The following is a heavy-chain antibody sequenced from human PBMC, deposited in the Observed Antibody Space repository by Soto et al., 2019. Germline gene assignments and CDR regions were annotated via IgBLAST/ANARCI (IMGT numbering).Heavy chain of an antibody. Sequence: EVQLLESGGGLVQPGGSLRLSCAASGFTFSSYAMSWVRQAPGKGLEWVSAISGSGGSTYYADSVKGRFTISRDNSKNTLYLQMNSLRAADTAVYYCAKGRGYSYDYNWFDPWGLGTLVTVSS. D-gene: IGHD5-18*01. V-gene: IGHV3-23*01. J-gene: IGHJ5*02. CDR3: AKGRGYSYDYNWFDP. CDR2: ISGSGGST. CDR1: GFTFSSYA.